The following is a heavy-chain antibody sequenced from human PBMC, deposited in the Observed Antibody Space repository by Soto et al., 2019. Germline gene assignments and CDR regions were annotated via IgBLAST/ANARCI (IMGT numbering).Heavy chain of an antibody. V-gene: IGHV3-64D*06. CDR1: GFTFSSFS. CDR2: ISSNGVTT. J-gene: IGHJ4*02. D-gene: IGHD5-12*01. Sequence: GVSLRLSCSASGFTFSSFSMHWVRQAPGKGLEYVSGISSNGVTTYYADSVKGRFTISRDNSENTLYLQMSSLRAEDTAVYYCAKDGIADAYSGYDFVFLFYWGQGALVTVSS. CDR3: AKDGIADAYSGYDFVFLFY.